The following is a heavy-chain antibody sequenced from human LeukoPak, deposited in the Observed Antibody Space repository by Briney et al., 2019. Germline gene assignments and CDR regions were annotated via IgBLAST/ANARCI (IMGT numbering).Heavy chain of an antibody. Sequence: GGSLRLSCSASGFTFSTYSMNWVRQAPGKGLEWVSSISIGSTYIFYGDSVKGRFTISRDDAVNSLYLQMNSLRAEDTAVYYCARTREDSGCFDLWGQGTLVTVSS. D-gene: IGHD6-19*01. CDR2: ISIGSTYI. V-gene: IGHV3-21*01. J-gene: IGHJ4*02. CDR1: GFTFSTYS. CDR3: ARTREDSGCFDL.